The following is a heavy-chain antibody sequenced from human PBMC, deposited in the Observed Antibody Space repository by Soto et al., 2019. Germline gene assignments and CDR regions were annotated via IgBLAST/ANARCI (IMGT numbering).Heavy chain of an antibody. J-gene: IGHJ3*02. CDR1: GFTFDDYG. Sequence: EVQLVESGGGVVRPGGSLRLSFAASGFTFDDYGMSWVRQAPGKGLEWVSGINWNSGSIGYADSVKGRFTISRDNAKNSLYLQMNSLRAEDTALYYCANARYYDSSGYAFDIWGQGTMVTVSS. D-gene: IGHD3-22*01. V-gene: IGHV3-20*03. CDR3: ANARYYDSSGYAFDI. CDR2: INWNSGSI.